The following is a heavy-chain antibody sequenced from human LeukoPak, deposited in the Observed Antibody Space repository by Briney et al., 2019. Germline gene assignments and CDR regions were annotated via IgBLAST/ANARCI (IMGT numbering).Heavy chain of an antibody. J-gene: IGHJ4*02. CDR2: FDPEDGET. CDR3: ATNYASRTALEY. V-gene: IGHV1-24*01. Sequence: ASVKVSCKVSGYTLTELSMHWVRQAPGKGLEWMGGFDPEDGETIYAQKFQGRVTMTEDTSTDTAYMELSSLRSEDTAVYYCATNYASRTALEYWGQGTLLTVSS. CDR1: GYTLTELS. D-gene: IGHD2-2*01.